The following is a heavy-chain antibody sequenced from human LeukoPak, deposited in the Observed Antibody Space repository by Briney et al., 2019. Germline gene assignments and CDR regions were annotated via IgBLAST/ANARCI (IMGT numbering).Heavy chain of an antibody. CDR3: ARVRGIAAAGHYYYYGMDV. Sequence: ASVKVSCKASGYTFTGYYMHWVRQAPGQGLEWVGWINPNSGGTNYAQKFQGRVTMARDTSISTAYMELSRLRSDDAAVYYCARVRGIAAAGHYYYYGMDVWGQGTTVTVSS. CDR2: INPNSGGT. J-gene: IGHJ6*02. V-gene: IGHV1-2*02. CDR1: GYTFTGYY. D-gene: IGHD6-13*01.